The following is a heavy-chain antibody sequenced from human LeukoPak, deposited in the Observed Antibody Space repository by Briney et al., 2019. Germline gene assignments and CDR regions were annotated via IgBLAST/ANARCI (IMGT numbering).Heavy chain of an antibody. D-gene: IGHD2-21*02. CDR1: GGSISSGDYY. Sequence: SETLSLTCTVSGGSISSGDYYWSWIRQPPGKGLEWIGYIYYSGSTNYNPSLKSRVTISVDTSKNQFSLKLSSVTAADTAVYYCAAAYCGGDCYSALDYWGQGTLVTVSS. J-gene: IGHJ4*02. CDR2: IYYSGST. V-gene: IGHV4-61*08. CDR3: AAAYCGGDCYSALDY.